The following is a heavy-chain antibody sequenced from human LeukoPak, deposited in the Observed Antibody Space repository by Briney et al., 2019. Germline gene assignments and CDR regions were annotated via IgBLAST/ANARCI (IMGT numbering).Heavy chain of an antibody. V-gene: IGHV1-69*13. CDR2: IIPIFGTP. CDR3: ARDRSCCRSTSCYNWFDP. J-gene: IGHJ5*02. D-gene: IGHD2-2*01. Sequence: ASVKVSCKASGCTFSHYAISWVRQAPGQELEWVGWIIPIFGTPNYAQKFQGRVTITADESTSTAYMELSSLRSDDTAVYYCARDRSCCRSTSCYNWFDPWGQGTLVTVSS. CDR1: GCTFSHYA.